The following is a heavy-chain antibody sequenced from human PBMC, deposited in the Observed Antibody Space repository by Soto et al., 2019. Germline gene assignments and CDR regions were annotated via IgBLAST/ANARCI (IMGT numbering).Heavy chain of an antibody. CDR1: GYTFTSYY. Sequence: ASVKVFCKASGYTFTSYYMHWVRQAPGQGLEWMGIINPNSGSTSYAQKLQGRVTMTTDTSTSTAYMELRSLRSDDTAVYYCARDVGVIVVVPAAISWFDPWGQGTLVTVSS. CDR2: INPNSGST. J-gene: IGHJ5*02. V-gene: IGHV1-46*01. D-gene: IGHD2-2*02. CDR3: ARDVGVIVVVPAAISWFDP.